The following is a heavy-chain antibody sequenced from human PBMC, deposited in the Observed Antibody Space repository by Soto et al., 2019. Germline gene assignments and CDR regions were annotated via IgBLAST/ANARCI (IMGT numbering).Heavy chain of an antibody. J-gene: IGHJ5*02. CDR3: ARRHGSGGSCYLGGWSDA. Sequence: PEEASCKASVYTFTSSDINWVRQATGQGLEWMGWTNPNSGNTGYAQKFQGRVTMTRNTSISTAYMELSSLRSEDTAVYYCARRHGSGGSCYLGGWSDAWGQGTLVTAS. CDR1: VYTFTSSD. CDR2: TNPNSGNT. V-gene: IGHV1-8*01. D-gene: IGHD2-15*01.